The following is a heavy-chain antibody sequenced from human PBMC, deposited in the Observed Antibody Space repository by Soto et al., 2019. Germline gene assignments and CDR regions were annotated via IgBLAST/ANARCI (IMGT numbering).Heavy chain of an antibody. CDR1: GYTFTGYY. CDR3: ARAYYDFWSGPFDY. Sequence: GASVKVSCKASGYTFTGYYMHWVRQAPGQGLEWMGWINPNSGGTNYAQKFQGWVTMTRDTSISTAYMELSRLRSDDTAVYYCARAYYDFWSGPFDYWGQGTLVTVSS. J-gene: IGHJ4*02. D-gene: IGHD3-3*01. V-gene: IGHV1-2*04. CDR2: INPNSGGT.